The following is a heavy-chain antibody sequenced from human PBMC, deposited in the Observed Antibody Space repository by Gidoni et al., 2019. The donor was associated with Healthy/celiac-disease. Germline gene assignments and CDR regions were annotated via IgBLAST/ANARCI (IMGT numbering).Heavy chain of an antibody. D-gene: IGHD3-3*01. V-gene: IGHV3-21*01. CDR1: GFTFSSYS. J-gene: IGHJ6*02. CDR2: ISSSSSYI. CDR3: ARSTYYDFWSGYPIYYYYGMDV. Sequence: EVQLVESGGGMVKPGGSLRLYCAASGFTFSSYSLNWVRQAPGKGLEWVSSISSSSSYIYDADSVKGRFTISRDNAKNSLYLQMNSLRAEDTAVYYCARSTYYDFWSGYPIYYYYGMDVWGQGTTVTVSS.